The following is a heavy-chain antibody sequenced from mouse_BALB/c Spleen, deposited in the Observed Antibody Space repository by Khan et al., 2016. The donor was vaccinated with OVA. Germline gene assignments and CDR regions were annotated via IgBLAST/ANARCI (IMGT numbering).Heavy chain of an antibody. CDR1: GYSITSDYV. J-gene: IGHJ4*01. D-gene: IGHD4-1*01. CDR2: ISNSGNT. CDR3: ASELGRYYAMDY. Sequence: EVQLQESGPGLVKPSQSLSLTCTVTGYSITSDYVWNWIRQFPGNKLEWMGYISNSGNTNYNPSLKRRISITRDTSKNQFFLQLNSVTTEDTATYYCASELGRYYAMDYWGQGTSVTVSS. V-gene: IGHV3-2*02.